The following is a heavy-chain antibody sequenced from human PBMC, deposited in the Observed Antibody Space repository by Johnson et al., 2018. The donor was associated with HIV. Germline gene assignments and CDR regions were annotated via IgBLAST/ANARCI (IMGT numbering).Heavy chain of an antibody. V-gene: IGHV3-30*03. D-gene: IGHD3-10*01. Sequence: QVQLLESGGGLVQPGGSLRLSCAASGFTFDDYGMSWVRQAPGKGLEWVAVISYDGSNKYYADSVKGRFTISRDNAKNTLYLQMNSLRAEDTAVYYCARETMVQGGPHDAFDIWGQGTMVIVSS. CDR1: GFTFDDYG. CDR2: ISYDGSNK. J-gene: IGHJ3*02. CDR3: ARETMVQGGPHDAFDI.